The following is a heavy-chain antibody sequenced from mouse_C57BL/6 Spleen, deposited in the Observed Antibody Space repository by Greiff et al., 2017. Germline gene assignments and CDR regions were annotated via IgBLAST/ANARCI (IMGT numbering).Heavy chain of an antibody. CDR1: GYAFSSYW. V-gene: IGHV1-80*01. J-gene: IGHJ3*01. Sequence: QVQLQQSGAELVKPGASVKISCKASGYAFSSYWMKWVKQRPGKGLEWIGQIYPGDGDTTYNGKFKGKATLTADKSSSTAYMQLSSLTSEDSAVYFCARRDSSGYAYWGQGTLVTVSA. CDR2: IYPGDGDT. D-gene: IGHD3-2*02. CDR3: ARRDSSGYAY.